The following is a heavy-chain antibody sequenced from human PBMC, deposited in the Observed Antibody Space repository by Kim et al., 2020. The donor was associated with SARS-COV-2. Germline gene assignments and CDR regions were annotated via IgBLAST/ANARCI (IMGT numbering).Heavy chain of an antibody. Sequence: GRFTLSRDNSKNTVYLEMNSLRAEDTAVYYCAKEGTDGYCSGGFCSYFFDHWGQGTLVTVSS. V-gene: IGHV3-30*02. D-gene: IGHD2-15*01. CDR3: AKEGTDGYCSGGFCSYFFDH. J-gene: IGHJ4*02.